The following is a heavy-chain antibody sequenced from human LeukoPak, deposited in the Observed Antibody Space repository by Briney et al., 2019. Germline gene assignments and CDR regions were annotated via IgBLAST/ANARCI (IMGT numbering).Heavy chain of an antibody. CDR1: GFTFSSYS. V-gene: IGHV3-21*01. CDR2: ISSSSSYI. J-gene: IGHJ2*01. D-gene: IGHD2-15*01. Sequence: GGSLTLSCAASGFTFSSYSMNWVRQAPGKGLEWVSSISSSSSYIYYADSVKGRFTISRDNAKNSLYLQMNSLRAEDTAVYYCARELLRYFDLWGRGTLVTVSS. CDR3: ARELLRYFDL.